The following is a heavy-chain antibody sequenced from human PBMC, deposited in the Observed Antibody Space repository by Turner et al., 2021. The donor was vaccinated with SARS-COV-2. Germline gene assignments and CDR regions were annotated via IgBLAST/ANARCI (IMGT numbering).Heavy chain of an antibody. CDR1: GYSLSELA. CDR3: ATYYDDGDLRYDF. Sequence: QVQLVQSGAELKRHVASVKVSCEISGYSLSELAMYWVRQAPGKGLEWMGGFDAEEGQTIYAQKFRGRVTLTEDTTTDTAYMDLSSLTSEDTATYYCATYYDDGDLRYDFWGQGTLVTVSS. V-gene: IGHV1-24*01. D-gene: IGHD3-16*01. J-gene: IGHJ4*02. CDR2: FDAEEGQT.